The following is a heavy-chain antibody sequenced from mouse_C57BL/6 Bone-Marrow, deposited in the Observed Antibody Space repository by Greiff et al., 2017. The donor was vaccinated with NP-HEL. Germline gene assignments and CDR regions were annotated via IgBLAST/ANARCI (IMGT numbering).Heavy chain of an antibody. J-gene: IGHJ2*01. Sequence: QVQLQQSGAELVRPGTSVKVSCKASGYAFNNYLIEWVKQRPGQGLEWIGVINPGSGGTNYNEKFKGKATLTADKSSSTAYMQLSSLTSEDSAVYFCARYSTGTDFDYWGQGTTLTVSS. V-gene: IGHV1-54*01. D-gene: IGHD4-1*02. CDR3: ARYSTGTDFDY. CDR2: INPGSGGT. CDR1: GYAFNNYL.